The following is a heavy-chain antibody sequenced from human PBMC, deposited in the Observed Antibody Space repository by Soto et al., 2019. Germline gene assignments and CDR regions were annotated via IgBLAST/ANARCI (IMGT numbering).Heavy chain of an antibody. Sequence: ASVKVSCKASGGTFSSYAISWVRQAPGQGLEWMGGIIPIFGTANYAQKFQGRVTITAGESTSTAYMELSSLRSEDTAVYYCASCIVVVPAAIAYYYYGMDVWGQGTTVTVSS. CDR2: IIPIFGTA. D-gene: IGHD2-2*02. CDR1: GGTFSSYA. J-gene: IGHJ6*02. CDR3: ASCIVVVPAAIAYYYYGMDV. V-gene: IGHV1-69*13.